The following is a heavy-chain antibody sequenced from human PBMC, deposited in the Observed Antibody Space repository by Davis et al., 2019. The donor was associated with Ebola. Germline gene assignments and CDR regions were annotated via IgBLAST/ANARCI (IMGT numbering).Heavy chain of an antibody. CDR1: GFTFSTYS. CDR3: AKTNYFDSSGYYLDAFDI. CDR2: ISGSGSGT. D-gene: IGHD3-22*01. V-gene: IGHV3-23*01. Sequence: GGSLRLSCAASGFTFSTYSMSWVRQAPGKGLEWISAISGSGSGTYYADSVKGRFNISRDNSKNTLFLQLNSLRAEDTALYYCAKTNYFDSSGYYLDAFDIWGQGTWVTVSS. J-gene: IGHJ3*02.